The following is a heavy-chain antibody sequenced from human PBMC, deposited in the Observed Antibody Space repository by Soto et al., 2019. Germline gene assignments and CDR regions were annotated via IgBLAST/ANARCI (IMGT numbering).Heavy chain of an antibody. V-gene: IGHV4-34*01. CDR3: ARGDGAEARYMDV. D-gene: IGHD6-6*01. CDR1: GGSFSGYY. J-gene: IGHJ6*03. Sequence: SETLSLTCAVYGGSFSGYYWRWIRQPPGKGLEWIGEINHSGSTNYNPSLKSRVTISVDTSKNQFSLKLSSVTAADTAVYYCARGDGAEARYMDVWGKGTTVTVSS. CDR2: INHSGST.